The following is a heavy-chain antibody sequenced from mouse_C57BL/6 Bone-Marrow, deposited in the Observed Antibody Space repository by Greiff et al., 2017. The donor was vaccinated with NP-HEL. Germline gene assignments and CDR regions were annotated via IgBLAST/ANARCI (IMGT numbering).Heavy chain of an antibody. CDR1: GFTFSDYG. Sequence: EVMLVESGGGLVKPGGSLKLSCAASGFTFSDYGMHWVRQAPEKGLEWVAYINSGSSTIYYADTVKGRFTISRDNAKNTLFLQMTSLRSEDTAMYYCARRYRGLYYYAMDYWGQGTSVTVSS. V-gene: IGHV5-17*01. CDR2: INSGSSTI. J-gene: IGHJ4*01. D-gene: IGHD2-12*01. CDR3: ARRYRGLYYYAMDY.